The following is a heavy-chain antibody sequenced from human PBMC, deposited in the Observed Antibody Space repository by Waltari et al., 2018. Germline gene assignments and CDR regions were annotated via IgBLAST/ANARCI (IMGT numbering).Heavy chain of an antibody. CDR2: IVPIVGTA. Sequence: QVQLVQSGAEVKKPGSAVKVSCEASRGTFSTYLPTGVRKAPGHGLEGMGGIVPIVGTANYAENFQGRITITADESTSTAYMELSSLTSEDTAVYYCARLYYYGSGTYYYFDYWGQGTLVTVSS. V-gene: IGHV1-69*01. CDR3: ARLYYYGSGTYYYFDY. J-gene: IGHJ4*02. D-gene: IGHD3-10*01. CDR1: RGTFSTYL.